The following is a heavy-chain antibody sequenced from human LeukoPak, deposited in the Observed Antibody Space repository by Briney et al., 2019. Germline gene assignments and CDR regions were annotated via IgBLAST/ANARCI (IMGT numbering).Heavy chain of an antibody. J-gene: IGHJ3*02. CDR2: IYYSGST. CDR3: ARPSWYCSGGSCYHPDAFDI. CDR1: GGSISSSSYY. D-gene: IGHD2-15*01. Sequence: PSETLSLTCTVSGGSISSSSYYWGGIRQPPGKGLEWIVSIYYSGSTYYNPSLKSRVTISVNTSKNQFSLKLSSVTAADTAVYYCARPSWYCSGGSCYHPDAFDIWGQGTMVTVSS. V-gene: IGHV4-39*01.